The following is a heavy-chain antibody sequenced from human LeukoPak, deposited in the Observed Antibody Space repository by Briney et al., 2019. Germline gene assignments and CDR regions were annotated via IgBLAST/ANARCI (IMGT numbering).Heavy chain of an antibody. CDR3: ARVARNWNDVGGWFDP. CDR2: IYYSGST. D-gene: IGHD1-1*01. V-gene: IGHV4-59*01. CDR1: GGSISSYY. J-gene: IGHJ5*02. Sequence: PSETLSLTCTVSGGSISSYYWSWIRQPPGKGLEWIGYIYYSGSTNYNPSLKSRVTISVDTSKDQFSLKLSSVTAADTAVSYCARVARNWNDVGGWFDPWGQGTLVTVSS.